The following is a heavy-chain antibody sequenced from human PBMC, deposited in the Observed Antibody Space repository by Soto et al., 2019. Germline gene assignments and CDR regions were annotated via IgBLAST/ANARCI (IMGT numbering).Heavy chain of an antibody. V-gene: IGHV3-21*02. D-gene: IGHD2-21*01. J-gene: IGHJ4*02. Sequence: EVQLVESGGGLVKPGGSLRLSCAASGFTFTNHNMTWVRQAPGKGLEWVSSISSSSSFRNYADSVKGRFSISRDNDKNLVYLQMDSLRAEDTALYYCARDPPLSVLVVVATDDFWGQGTLVTVSS. CDR1: GFTFTNHN. CDR2: ISSSSSFR. CDR3: ARDPPLSVLVVVATDDF.